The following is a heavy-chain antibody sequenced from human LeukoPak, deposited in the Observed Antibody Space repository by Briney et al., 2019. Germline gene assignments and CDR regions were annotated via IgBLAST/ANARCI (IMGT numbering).Heavy chain of an antibody. CDR3: ARVDLVVAATYHAFDI. V-gene: IGHV3-74*01. CDR1: GFTFSSYW. D-gene: IGHD2-15*01. CDR2: INSDGSST. Sequence: PGGSLRLSCAASGFTFSSYWMRWVRQAPGEGLVWVSRINSDGSSTTYADSVKGRFTISRDNAKNTLYLQMNSLRAEDTAVSYCARVDLVVAATYHAFDIWGQGTMVTVSS. J-gene: IGHJ3*02.